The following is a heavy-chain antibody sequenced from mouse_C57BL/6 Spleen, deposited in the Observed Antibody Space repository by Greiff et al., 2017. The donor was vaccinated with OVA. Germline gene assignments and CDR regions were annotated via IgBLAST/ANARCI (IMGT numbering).Heavy chain of an antibody. CDR2: ILPGSGST. CDR3: ARSSGTGAMDY. V-gene: IGHV1-9*01. CDR1: GYTFTGYW. J-gene: IGHJ4*01. D-gene: IGHD4-1*01. Sequence: VQLQQSGAELMKPGASVKLSCKATGYTFTGYWIEWVKQRPGHGLEWIGAILPGSGSTNYTEKFKGKGTFTADTSSNTAYMQLSSLTTEDSAIYYCARSSGTGAMDYWGQGTSVTVSS.